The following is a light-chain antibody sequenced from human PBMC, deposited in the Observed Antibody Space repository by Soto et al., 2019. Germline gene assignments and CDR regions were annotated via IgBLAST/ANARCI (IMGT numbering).Light chain of an antibody. Sequence: QSALTQPRSVSGSPGQSVTISCTGTSSDVGAYNYVSWYQQHPGKAPKLMIYDVTQRPTGVPDRFSGSKSGNTASLTISGLQAEDEADYSCCSYADPYPFVVFGGGPQLTVL. CDR2: DVT. CDR3: CSYADPYPFVV. J-gene: IGLJ2*01. V-gene: IGLV2-11*01. CDR1: SSDVGAYNY.